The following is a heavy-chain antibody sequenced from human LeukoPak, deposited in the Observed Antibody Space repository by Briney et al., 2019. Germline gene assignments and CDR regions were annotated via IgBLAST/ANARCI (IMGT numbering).Heavy chain of an antibody. CDR1: GFTFSSYC. V-gene: IGHV3-48*01. J-gene: IGHJ4*02. CDR2: ISGNSSNI. CDR3: ARDRWFGESLPAHFEY. Sequence: GGSLRLSCAASGFTFSSYCMTWVRQAPGKGLEWVSYISGNSSNIYYADSVKGRFTISRDNAKNSLYLQMNSLRVEDTAFYYWARDRWFGESLPAHFEYWGQGTLVTVSS. D-gene: IGHD3-10*01.